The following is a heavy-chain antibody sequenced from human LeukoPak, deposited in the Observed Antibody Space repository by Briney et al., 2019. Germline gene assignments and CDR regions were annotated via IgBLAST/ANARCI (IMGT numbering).Heavy chain of an antibody. CDR2: IRTSGDNT. D-gene: IGHD6-19*01. V-gene: IGHV3-23*01. J-gene: IGHJ5*02. Sequence: GGSLRLSCAASGFTFSNYAMSWVRQAPGKGLEWVSTIRTSGDNTYYADSVKGRFTISRDNSKNTLYLQMISLRAEDTALYYCAKCVTGWPNWFDPWGQGTLVIVSS. CDR1: GFTFSNYA. CDR3: AKCVTGWPNWFDP.